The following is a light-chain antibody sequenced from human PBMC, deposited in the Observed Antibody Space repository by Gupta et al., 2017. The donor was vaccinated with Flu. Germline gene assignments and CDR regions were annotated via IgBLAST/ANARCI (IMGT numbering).Light chain of an antibody. J-gene: IGKJ1*01. CDR2: AAS. V-gene: IGKV1-27*01. CDR3: QKDYNAAWT. CDR1: QGISNY. Sequence: PSSLSASVGDRVTFTCRASQGISNYLAWYQKKPGKGPKLLIYAASTFLSAVPSAFSGSGFGTDFTLTISSLLSEDVATNYCQKDYNAAWTFGQGTKVEIK.